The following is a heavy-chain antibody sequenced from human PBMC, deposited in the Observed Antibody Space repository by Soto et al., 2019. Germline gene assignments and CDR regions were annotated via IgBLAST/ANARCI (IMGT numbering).Heavy chain of an antibody. CDR1: GYSISSGYY. D-gene: IGHD6-13*01. CDR3: ARGRGYSSMRGHLNFDY. V-gene: IGHV4-38-2*01. J-gene: IGHJ4*02. CDR2: IYHSGST. Sequence: PSETLSLTCAVSGYSISSGYYWVCIRQPPGKGLEWIGSIYHSGSTYYNPSLKSRVTISVDTSKKQFSLKLSSVTAAETAVYYCARGRGYSSMRGHLNFDYWGQGALVTVSS.